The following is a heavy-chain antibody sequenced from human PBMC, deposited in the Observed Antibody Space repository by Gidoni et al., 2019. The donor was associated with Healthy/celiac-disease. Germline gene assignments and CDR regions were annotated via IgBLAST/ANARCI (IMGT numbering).Heavy chain of an antibody. CDR2: IYYSGST. Sequence: QVQLQESGPGLVKPSETLSLTCTVSGGSVSSGSYYWSWIRQPPGKGLEWIGYIYYSGSTNYNPSLKSRVTISVDTSKNQFSLKLSSVTAADTAVYYCARFQLLWEFDYWGQGTLVTVSS. CDR3: ARFQLLWEFDY. CDR1: GGSVSSGSYY. D-gene: IGHD2-2*01. J-gene: IGHJ4*02. V-gene: IGHV4-61*01.